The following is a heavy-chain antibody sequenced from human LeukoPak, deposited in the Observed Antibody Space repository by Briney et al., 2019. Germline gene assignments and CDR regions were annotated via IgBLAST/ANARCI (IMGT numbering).Heavy chain of an antibody. J-gene: IGHJ3*02. CDR3: AKDIGSSGYYLGAFDI. Sequence: PGGSLRLSCAASGFTFDDYAMHWVRQAPGKGLEWVSGISWNSGSIGYADSVKCRFTISRDNAKNSLYLQMNSLRAEDMDLHYCAKDIGSSGYYLGAFDIWGQGTMVTVSS. CDR1: GFTFDDYA. CDR2: ISWNSGSI. V-gene: IGHV3-9*03. D-gene: IGHD3-22*01.